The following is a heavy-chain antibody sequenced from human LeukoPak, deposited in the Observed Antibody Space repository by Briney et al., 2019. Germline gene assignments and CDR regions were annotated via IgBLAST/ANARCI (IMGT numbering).Heavy chain of an antibody. Sequence: SETLSLTCTVSGYSISSGHYWSWIRQPPGKGLEWIGEINHSGSTNYNPSLKSRVTISVDTSKNQFSLKLSSVTAADTAVYYCARRRDGYKPSPPDYWGQGTLVTVSS. CDR1: GYSISSGHY. J-gene: IGHJ4*02. D-gene: IGHD5-24*01. V-gene: IGHV4-38-2*02. CDR3: ARRRDGYKPSPPDY. CDR2: INHSGST.